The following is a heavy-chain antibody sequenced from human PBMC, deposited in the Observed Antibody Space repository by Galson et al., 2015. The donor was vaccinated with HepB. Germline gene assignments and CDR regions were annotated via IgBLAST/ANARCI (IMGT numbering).Heavy chain of an antibody. J-gene: IGHJ4*02. D-gene: IGHD2-2*01. CDR3: ARAREGEGTSCSQ. V-gene: IGHV1-69*13. CDR1: GGTFSSYA. CDR2: IIPIFGTA. Sequence: SVKVSCKASGGTFSSYAISWVRQAPGQGLEWMGGIIPIFGTANYAQKFQGRDTITADESTSTAYMELSSLRSEDTAVYYCARAREGEGTSCSQWGQGTLVTVSS.